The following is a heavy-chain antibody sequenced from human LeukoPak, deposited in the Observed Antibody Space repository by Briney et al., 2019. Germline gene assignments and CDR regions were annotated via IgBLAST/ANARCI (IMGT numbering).Heavy chain of an antibody. J-gene: IGHJ6*02. CDR1: GFTFSSYA. V-gene: IGHV3-30*04. Sequence: GGSLRLSCAASGFTFSSYAMHWVRQAPGKGLEWVAVISYDGSNKYYADSVKGRFTISRDNSKNTLYLQMNSLRAEDTAVYYCARDISHLGYYYYGMDVWGQGTRSPSP. CDR3: ARDISHLGYYYYGMDV. CDR2: ISYDGSNK.